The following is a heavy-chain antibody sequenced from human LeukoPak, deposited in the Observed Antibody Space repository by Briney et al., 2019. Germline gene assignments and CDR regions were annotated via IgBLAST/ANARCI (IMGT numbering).Heavy chain of an antibody. Sequence: GGSLRLSCAASGFTFSSYAMSWVRQAPGKGLEWVSAISGSGGSTYYADSVKGRFIISRDNSKNTLYLQMNSLRAEDTAVYYCAKRRDYYDSSGYYYVGFDYWGQGTLVTVSS. V-gene: IGHV3-23*01. D-gene: IGHD3-22*01. CDR2: ISGSGGST. CDR1: GFTFSSYA. CDR3: AKRRDYYDSSGYYYVGFDY. J-gene: IGHJ4*02.